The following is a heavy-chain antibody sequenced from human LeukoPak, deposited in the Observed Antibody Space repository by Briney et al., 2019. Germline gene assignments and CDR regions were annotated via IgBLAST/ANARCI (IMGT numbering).Heavy chain of an antibody. CDR3: ARGGLWIRPPDY. CDR2: INPNSGDT. Sequence: VSVKVSCKASGYTFTGFYMHWVRQAPGQGLEWMGWINPNSGDTKYAQKFQGRVTMTRDTSIRTAYMEVTRLRSDDTAVYFCARGGLWIRPPDYWGQGTSVTVSS. CDR1: GYTFTGFY. V-gene: IGHV1-2*02. J-gene: IGHJ4*02. D-gene: IGHD5-18*01.